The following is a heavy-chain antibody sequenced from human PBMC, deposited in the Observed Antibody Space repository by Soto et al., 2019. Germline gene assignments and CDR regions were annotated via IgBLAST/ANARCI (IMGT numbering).Heavy chain of an antibody. CDR1: GFKFSGSA. J-gene: IGHJ4*02. Sequence: PGGSLRLSCAASGFKFSGSAMHWVRQAPGKGLEWVSFISHDGRNKYYADSVKGRFTISRDTSKNTLYLLMDSLRAEDTAVYYCAKDMATIKGIFDYWGQGTLVTVSS. CDR3: AKDMATIKGIFDY. V-gene: IGHV3-30*18. D-gene: IGHD5-12*01. CDR2: ISHDGRNK.